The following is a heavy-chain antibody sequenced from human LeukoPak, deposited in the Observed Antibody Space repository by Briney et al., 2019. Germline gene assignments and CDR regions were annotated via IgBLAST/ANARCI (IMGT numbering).Heavy chain of an antibody. D-gene: IGHD3-3*02. CDR3: AKRLYSHELPGSFFEP. CDR1: GFTFDNYG. J-gene: IGHJ4*02. V-gene: IGHV3-23*01. Sequence: GGSLTLACAAAGFTFDNYGMSWVRQVPGKWREWVATVRADGGTHYADSVKGRFTVSRDNSRKTAYLQRDGLRLEDTALYYCAKRLYSHELPGSFFEPWGPGTLVTVSS. CDR2: VRADGGT.